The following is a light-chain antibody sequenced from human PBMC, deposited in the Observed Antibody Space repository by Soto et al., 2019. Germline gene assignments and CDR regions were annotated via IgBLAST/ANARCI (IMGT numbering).Light chain of an antibody. Sequence: QSVLTQPASVSGSPGQSITISCTGSSSDVGLYNYVSWYQQHPDKAPKLMIYDVNDRPSGVSDRFSGSKSGNTASLTISGLQADDEADYFCSSYTSDTTHVVFGGGTKVTVL. CDR3: SSYTSDTTHVV. CDR1: SSDVGLYNY. V-gene: IGLV2-14*03. CDR2: DVN. J-gene: IGLJ2*01.